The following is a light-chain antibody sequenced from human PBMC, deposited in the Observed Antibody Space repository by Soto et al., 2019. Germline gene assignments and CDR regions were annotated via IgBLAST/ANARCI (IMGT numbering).Light chain of an antibody. CDR2: AAS. Sequence: DIAMTQSPSSLSASVGDRVIITCRASQGIRNYLAWYQQRPGKVPKLLIYAASTLQSVVPSMFSGIGSGTDFTLAISSLQPEDVASYYCQEYDSGPWTFGQGTEVEIK. J-gene: IGKJ1*01. CDR1: QGIRNY. CDR3: QEYDSGPWT. V-gene: IGKV1-27*01.